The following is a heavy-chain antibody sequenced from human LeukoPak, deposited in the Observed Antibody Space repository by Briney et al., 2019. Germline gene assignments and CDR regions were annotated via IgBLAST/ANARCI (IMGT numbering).Heavy chain of an antibody. D-gene: IGHD5-18*01. CDR2: IYPGDSDT. J-gene: IGHJ4*02. Sequence: GESLKISCKGSGYLFTTYWIGWVRQMPGKGLEWMVIIYPGDSDTNYSPSFQGLVTMSADKSIGTAYLQWSSLKASDTAIYYCARLKTAMITLDYWGQGTLVTVSS. CDR1: GYLFTTYW. V-gene: IGHV5-51*01. CDR3: ARLKTAMITLDY.